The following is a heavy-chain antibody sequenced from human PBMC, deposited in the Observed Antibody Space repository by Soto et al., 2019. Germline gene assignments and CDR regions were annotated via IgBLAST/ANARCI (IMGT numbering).Heavy chain of an antibody. J-gene: IGHJ4*02. CDR1: GGSFRNHV. V-gene: IGHV1-69*01. CDR3: ARDLEFRDGNISHRDS. Sequence: QVQLVQSGAEVKKPGSSVKVSCKASGGSFRNHVFTWVRQAPGQACAWMGGIIPIIGTPNYAQKFQGRVTITAYSSTNTVCLELSRLRYQDTAVYYCARDLEFRDGNISHRDSWGQGTLVTVSS. CDR2: IIPIIGTP. D-gene: IGHD2-21*01.